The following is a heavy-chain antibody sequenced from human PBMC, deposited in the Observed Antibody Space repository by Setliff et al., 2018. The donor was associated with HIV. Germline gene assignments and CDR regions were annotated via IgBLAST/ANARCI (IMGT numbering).Heavy chain of an antibody. V-gene: IGHV1-18*01. J-gene: IGHJ6*03. CDR1: GYTFTSYG. Sequence: ASVKVSCKASGYTFTSYGISWVRQAPGQGLEWMGWISAYNGNTNYAQKLQGRVTMTTDTSTSTAYMELSSLRSEDTAVYYCARDGGGPGDYYYYYMDVWGKGTTVTVSS. D-gene: IGHD3-16*01. CDR2: ISAYNGNT. CDR3: ARDGGGPGDYYYYYMDV.